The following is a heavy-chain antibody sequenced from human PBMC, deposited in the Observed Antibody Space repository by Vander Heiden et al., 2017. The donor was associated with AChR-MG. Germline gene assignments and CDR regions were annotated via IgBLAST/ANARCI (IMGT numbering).Heavy chain of an antibody. CDR2: IYSGGST. CDR3: ARDLTVTAHDAFDI. J-gene: IGHJ3*02. V-gene: IGHV3-53*01. CDR1: GFTVSSNY. D-gene: IGHD2-21*02. Sequence: EVQLVESGGGLIQPGGSLRLSCAASGFTVSSNYMSWVRQAPGKGLEWVSVIYSGGSTYYADSVKGRFTISRDNSKNTLYLQMNSLRAEDTAVYYCARDLTVTAHDAFDIWGQGTMVTVSS.